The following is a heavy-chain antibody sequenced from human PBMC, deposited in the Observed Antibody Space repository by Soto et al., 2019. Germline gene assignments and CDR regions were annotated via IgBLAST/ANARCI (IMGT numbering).Heavy chain of an antibody. CDR1: VGSISSHY. J-gene: IGHJ4*02. CDR3: ARDETHYELWSGLLRTVPYFYS. V-gene: IGHV4-4*07. CDR2: THSSGST. Sequence: SETLSLTCIVSVGSISSHYWSWIRQPAGKGLEWIGRTHSSGSTNYNPSLKSRISMSVDTSKNQVSLKLTSVTAADTAEYYCARDETHYELWSGLLRTVPYFYSWAQGTLVTVSS. D-gene: IGHD3-3*01.